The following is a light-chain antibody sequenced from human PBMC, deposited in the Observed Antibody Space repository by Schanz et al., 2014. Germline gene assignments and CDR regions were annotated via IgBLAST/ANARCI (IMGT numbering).Light chain of an antibody. CDR1: SSDVGNYNY. V-gene: IGLV2-14*03. J-gene: IGLJ2*01. CDR2: DVS. CDR3: SSYTGSSTHVV. Sequence: QSALTQPASVSGSPGQSITISCTGTSSDVGNYNYVSWYQHHPGKTPKLMIYDVSNRPSGVSNRFSGSKSGNTASLTISGLQAGDEADYFCSSYTGSSTHVVFGGGTKLTVL.